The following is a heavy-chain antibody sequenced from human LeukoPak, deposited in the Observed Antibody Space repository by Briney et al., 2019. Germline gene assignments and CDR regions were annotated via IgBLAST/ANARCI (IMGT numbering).Heavy chain of an antibody. CDR1: GFSFDDYG. V-gene: IGHV3-20*04. Sequence: GGSLRLSCAASGFSFDDYGLTWVRQAPGKGLEWVSGINWNGDSTDYADSVKGRFTISRDNAKHSLYLQMNSLRAEDTAVYYCARWGRDLDAFDIWGQGTMVTVSS. CDR3: ARWGRDLDAFDI. CDR2: INWNGDST. J-gene: IGHJ3*02. D-gene: IGHD3-16*01.